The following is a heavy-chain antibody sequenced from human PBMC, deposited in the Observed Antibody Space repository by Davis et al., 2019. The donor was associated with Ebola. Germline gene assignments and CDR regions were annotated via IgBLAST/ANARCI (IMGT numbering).Heavy chain of an antibody. CDR1: GGSFSGYF. CDR2: VSEGGGD. J-gene: IGHJ6*02. Sequence: MPSETLSLTCAVNGGSFSGYFWTWVRQPPGRGLEWIGDVSEGGGDNYKPSLKSRVTISMVTSKNHFSLRLSSVTAADTAVYFCTRGRGSQYGMDVWGQGTTVTVSS. D-gene: IGHD1-26*01. CDR3: TRGRGSQYGMDV. V-gene: IGHV4-34*01.